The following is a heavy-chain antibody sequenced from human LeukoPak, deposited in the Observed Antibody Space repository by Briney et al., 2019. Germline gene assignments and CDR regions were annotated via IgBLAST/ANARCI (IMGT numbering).Heavy chain of an antibody. CDR1: GFNFSSYS. V-gene: IGHV3-21*01. D-gene: IGHD3-22*01. CDR2: ISSSSSFR. J-gene: IGHJ4*02. Sequence: PGGSLRLSCAASGFNFSSYSMNWVRQATGKGREGVSSISSSSSFRYYADSVKGRFTISRDNAKNSLYLQMNSLRAEDTAVYYCARESSGYFYWGQGTLVTVSS. CDR3: ARESSGYFY.